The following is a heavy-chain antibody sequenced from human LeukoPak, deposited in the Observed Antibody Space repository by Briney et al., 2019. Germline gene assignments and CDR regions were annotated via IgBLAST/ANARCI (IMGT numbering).Heavy chain of an antibody. J-gene: IGHJ5*02. CDR2: INHSGST. CDR1: GGSFSGYY. V-gene: IGHV4-34*01. D-gene: IGHD3-3*01. CDR3: ARGSLIRFLGGFDP. Sequence: SETLSLTCAVYGGSFSGYYWSWIRQPPGKGLGWIGEINHSGSTNYNPSLKSRVTRSVDTSKNQFSLKLSSVTAADTAVYYCARGSLIRFLGGFDPWGQGTLVTVSS.